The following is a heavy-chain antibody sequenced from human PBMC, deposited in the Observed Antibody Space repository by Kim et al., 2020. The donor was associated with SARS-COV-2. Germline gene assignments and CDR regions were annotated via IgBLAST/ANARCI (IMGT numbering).Heavy chain of an antibody. V-gene: IGHV3-30-3*01. CDR1: GFTFSIYA. D-gene: IGHD2-21*02. Sequence: GGSLRLSCAASGFTFSIYAMYWVRQAPGKGLEGVAVISYDGGNKYYADSVKGRFTISRDNSKNTLYLQMNSLRGEDTAVYFCARDYGGNSGIDYWGQGSLVTVSS. CDR3: ARDYGGNSGIDY. CDR2: ISYDGGNK. J-gene: IGHJ4*02.